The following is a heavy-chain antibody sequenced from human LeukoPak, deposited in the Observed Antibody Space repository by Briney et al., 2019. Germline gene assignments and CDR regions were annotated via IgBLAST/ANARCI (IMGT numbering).Heavy chain of an antibody. CDR3: AKDAVGGTYVRYFDS. V-gene: IGHV3-23*01. CDR2: ISGSGGST. CDR1: GFTFSSYT. D-gene: IGHD1-26*01. J-gene: IGHJ4*02. Sequence: GGSLRLSCAASGFTFSSYTMSWVRQAPGKGLEWVSAISGSGGSTYYADSVKGRFTISRDNSKSTLYLQMNSLGAEDTAVYYCAKDAVGGTYVRYFDSWGQGTLVTVSS.